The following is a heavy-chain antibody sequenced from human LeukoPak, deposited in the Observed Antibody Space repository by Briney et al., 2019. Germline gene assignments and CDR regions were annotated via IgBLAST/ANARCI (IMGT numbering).Heavy chain of an antibody. CDR1: GDSVSSNSAA. Sequence: SQALSLTCAIAGDSVSSNSAAWNWIRQSPSRGLEWLGRTYYRSNWYNDYAVSVKSRITINPDTSKNQFSLQLNSVTPEDTAVYYCARDRGSGWYLNYYYGMDVWGQGTTVTVSS. CDR3: ARDRGSGWYLNYYYGMDV. J-gene: IGHJ6*02. CDR2: TYYRSNWYN. V-gene: IGHV6-1*01. D-gene: IGHD6-19*01.